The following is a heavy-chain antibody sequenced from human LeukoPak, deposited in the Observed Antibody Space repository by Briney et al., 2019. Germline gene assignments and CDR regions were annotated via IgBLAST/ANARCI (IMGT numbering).Heavy chain of an antibody. Sequence: GGSLRLSCAASGFTFSSYPMHWVSQAPGKGLEWVAVISYDGSNKSYADSVKGRFTISKDNSKNTLYLQMNSLRAQDTAVYYCARDIGSGRGMDVWGQGTTVTVSS. CDR1: GFTFSSYP. CDR2: ISYDGSNK. V-gene: IGHV3-30*04. D-gene: IGHD3-10*01. J-gene: IGHJ6*02. CDR3: ARDIGSGRGMDV.